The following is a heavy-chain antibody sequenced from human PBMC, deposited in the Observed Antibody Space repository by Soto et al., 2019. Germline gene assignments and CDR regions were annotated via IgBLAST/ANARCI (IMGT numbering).Heavy chain of an antibody. Sequence: ESGGGVVQPGRSLRLSCAASGFTFSSYGMHWVRQAPGKGLEWVAVISYDGSNKYYADSVKGRFTISRDNSKNTLYLQMNSLRAEDTAVYYCANTYCSGGSCYSTPSFDYYYYGMDVWGQGTTVTVSS. J-gene: IGHJ6*02. V-gene: IGHV3-30*18. CDR3: ANTYCSGGSCYSTPSFDYYYYGMDV. CDR1: GFTFSSYG. D-gene: IGHD2-15*01. CDR2: ISYDGSNK.